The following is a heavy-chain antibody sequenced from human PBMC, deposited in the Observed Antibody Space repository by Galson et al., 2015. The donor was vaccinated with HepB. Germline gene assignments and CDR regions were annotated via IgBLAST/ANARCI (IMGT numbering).Heavy chain of an antibody. CDR1: GFTVSSIY. CDR3: ARWRSYGIDY. Sequence: SLRLSCAVSGFTVSSIYMGWVRQAPGKGLEWVSILYAAGTTYYADSVKGRFTISRDNSKNTVYLQMNSLRAEDTAVYYCARWRSYGIDYWGQGTLVTVPP. D-gene: IGHD3-16*01. CDR2: LYAAGTT. V-gene: IGHV3-53*01. J-gene: IGHJ4*02.